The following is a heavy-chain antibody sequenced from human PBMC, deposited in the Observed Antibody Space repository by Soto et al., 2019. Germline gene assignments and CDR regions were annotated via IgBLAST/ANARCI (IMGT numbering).Heavy chain of an antibody. CDR2: FDPEDGET. J-gene: IGHJ6*02. V-gene: IGHV1-24*01. CDR1: GYTLTELS. Sequence: ASVKVSCKVSGYTLTELSMHWVRQAPGKGXEWMGGFDPEDGETIYAQKFQGRVTMTEDTSTDTAYMELSSLRSEDTAVYYCARPTARIAVAGSAYYYYGMDVWGQGATVTVSS. CDR3: ARPTARIAVAGSAYYYYGMDV. D-gene: IGHD6-19*01.